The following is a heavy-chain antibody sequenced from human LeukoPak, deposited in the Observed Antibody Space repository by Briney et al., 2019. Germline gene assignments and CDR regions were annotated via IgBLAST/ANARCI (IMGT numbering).Heavy chain of an antibody. D-gene: IGHD5-18*01. CDR2: ISGSGGST. V-gene: IGHV3-23*01. J-gene: IGHJ4*02. Sequence: GGSLRLSCAASGFTFSSYAMSWVRQAPGKGLEWVSAISGSGGSTYYADSVKGRFTISRDNSKNTLYLQMNSLRAEDTAVYYCAKGSPSYGFQHRSLGDCDDYWGQGTLVTVSS. CDR3: AKGSPSYGFQHRSLGDCDDY. CDR1: GFTFSSYA.